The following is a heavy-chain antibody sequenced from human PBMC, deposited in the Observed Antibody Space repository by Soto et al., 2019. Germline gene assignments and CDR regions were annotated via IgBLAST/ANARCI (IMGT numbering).Heavy chain of an antibody. J-gene: IGHJ4*02. V-gene: IGHV1-3*01. CDR2: INAGNGNT. Sequence: QVQLVQSGAEVKKPGASVKVSCKASGYTFTSYAMHWVRQAPGQRLEWMGWINAGNGNTKYSQKFQGRVTITRDTSASTAYMELSSLRSEDTAVYYCARGRWEIAAAARGGFDYWGQGTLVTVSS. CDR1: GYTFTSYA. CDR3: ARGRWEIAAAARGGFDY. D-gene: IGHD6-13*01.